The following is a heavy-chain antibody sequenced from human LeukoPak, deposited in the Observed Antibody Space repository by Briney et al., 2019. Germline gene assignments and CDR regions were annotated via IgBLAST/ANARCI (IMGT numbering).Heavy chain of an antibody. CDR3: ARAVRGPIDY. D-gene: IGHD3-10*01. V-gene: IGHV4-59*01. Sequence: PSETLSLTCTVSGGSISSYYWSWIRQPPGKGLEWIGYIYYSGSTNYNPSLKSRVTISVDTSKNQFSLKLSSVTAADTAVYYCARAVRGPIDYWGQGTLVTVSS. CDR1: GGSISSYY. CDR2: IYYSGST. J-gene: IGHJ4*02.